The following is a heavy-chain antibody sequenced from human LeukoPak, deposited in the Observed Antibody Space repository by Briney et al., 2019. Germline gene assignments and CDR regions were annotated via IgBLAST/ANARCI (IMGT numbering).Heavy chain of an antibody. D-gene: IGHD1-14*01. CDR3: ARDAYHGRESPDY. CDR1: GFTFSNYG. CDR2: IWYDGRDK. V-gene: IGHV3-33*01. J-gene: IGHJ4*02. Sequence: PGRSLRLSCAASGFTFSNYGMHWVRQAPGKGLEWVAVIWYDGRDKYYADPVRGRFTISSDNSKNTLYLQMNSLRAEDTAVYYCARDAYHGRESPDYWGQGTLVSVSS.